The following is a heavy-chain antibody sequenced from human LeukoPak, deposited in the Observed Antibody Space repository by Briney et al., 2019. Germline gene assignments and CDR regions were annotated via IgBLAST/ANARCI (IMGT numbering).Heavy chain of an antibody. CDR1: GYTFTSYD. V-gene: IGHV1-8*01. CDR2: MNPNSGNT. CDR3: ARGMLGSYDSSGYYALGV. J-gene: IGHJ3*01. D-gene: IGHD3-22*01. Sequence: GASVKVSCKASGYTFTSYDINWVRQATGQGLEWMGWMNPNSGNTGYAQKFQGRVTMTRDTSTSTVYMELSSLKSEDTAAYYCARGMLGSYDSSGYYALGVWGQGTKVTVSS.